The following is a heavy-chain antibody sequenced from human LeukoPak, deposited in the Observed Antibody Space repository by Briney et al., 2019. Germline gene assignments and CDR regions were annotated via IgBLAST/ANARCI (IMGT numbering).Heavy chain of an antibody. D-gene: IGHD3-16*01. J-gene: IGHJ4*02. Sequence: ESGPALVKPTQTLTLTCNFSGFSLNTSGVCVSLIRQPPGKALEWLVRIDWDDDKYYRPSLKTRLTISKDTSKNQVVLRLTNMDPVDTAIYYCARTVWGEGKYYFDSWGQGALVTVSS. CDR1: GFSLNTSGVC. CDR2: IDWDDDK. CDR3: ARTVWGEGKYYFDS. V-gene: IGHV2-70*11.